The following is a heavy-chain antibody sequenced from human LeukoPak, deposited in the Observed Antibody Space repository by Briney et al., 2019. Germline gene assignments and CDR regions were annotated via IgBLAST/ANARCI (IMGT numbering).Heavy chain of an antibody. CDR3: AREFWGSYYTGFDY. D-gene: IGHD1-26*01. J-gene: IGHJ4*02. Sequence: GASVKVSCKASGYTFTSYAMHWVRQAPGQRLEWMGWINAGNGNTKYSQKFQGRVTITRDTSASTAYMELSSLRSEDTAVYYCAREFWGSYYTGFDYWGQGTLVTVSS. V-gene: IGHV1-3*01. CDR1: GYTFTSYA. CDR2: INAGNGNT.